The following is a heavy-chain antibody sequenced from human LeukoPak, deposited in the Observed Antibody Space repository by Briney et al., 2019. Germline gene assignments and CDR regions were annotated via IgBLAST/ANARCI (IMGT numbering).Heavy chain of an antibody. CDR1: GATFSSYA. J-gene: IGHJ4*02. Sequence: GASGKVSCKASGATFSSYAISWVRQAPGQGLEWMGRIILIFGIANYAQKFQGRVTITADKSTSTAYMELSSLRSEDTAVYYCARERKWDYYDSSGYYRGVYFDYWGQGTLVTVSS. CDR3: ARERKWDYYDSSGYYRGVYFDY. CDR2: IILIFGIA. D-gene: IGHD3-22*01. V-gene: IGHV1-69*04.